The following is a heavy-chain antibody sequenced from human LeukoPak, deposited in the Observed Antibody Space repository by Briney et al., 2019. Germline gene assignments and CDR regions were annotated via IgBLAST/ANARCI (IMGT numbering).Heavy chain of an antibody. D-gene: IGHD6-19*01. CDR3: ARDWSAVAAPDYFDY. Sequence: GGSLRLSCVASGFTFSSFSMDWVRQAPGKGLEWVSYISSTSSTIYYADSVQGRFTSSRDNAKNSLYLQMNSLTAEDTAVYFCARDWSAVAAPDYFDYWGQGTLVTVSA. J-gene: IGHJ4*02. V-gene: IGHV3-48*04. CDR2: ISSTSSTI. CDR1: GFTFSSFS.